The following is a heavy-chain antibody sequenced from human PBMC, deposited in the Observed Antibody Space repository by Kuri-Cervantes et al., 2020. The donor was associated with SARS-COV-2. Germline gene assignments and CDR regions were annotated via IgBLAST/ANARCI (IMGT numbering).Heavy chain of an antibody. V-gene: IGHV4-61*09. Sequence: LRLSCTVSGGSISSGSCYWSWIRQPAGKGLEWIGYIYTSGSTNYNPSLKSRVTISVDTSKNQFSLKLSSVTAADTAVYYCARERANGSVDYWGQETLVTVSS. CDR3: ARERANGSVDY. J-gene: IGHJ4*02. D-gene: IGHD3-10*01. CDR2: IYTSGST. CDR1: GGSISSGSCY.